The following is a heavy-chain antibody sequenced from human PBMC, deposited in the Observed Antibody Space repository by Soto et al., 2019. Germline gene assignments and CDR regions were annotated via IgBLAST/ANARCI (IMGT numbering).Heavy chain of an antibody. V-gene: IGHV3-21*01. CDR3: ARDLSIASDY. D-gene: IGHD6-6*01. Sequence: PGESLKISCAASGFTFSSYTVNWVRQAPGKGLEWVSSISSNSDYIYYADSAKGRFTISRDNAKNPLYLHMNSLRADDTAMYYCARDLSIASDYWGQGTLVTVSS. CDR2: ISSNSDYI. J-gene: IGHJ4*02. CDR1: GFTFSSYT.